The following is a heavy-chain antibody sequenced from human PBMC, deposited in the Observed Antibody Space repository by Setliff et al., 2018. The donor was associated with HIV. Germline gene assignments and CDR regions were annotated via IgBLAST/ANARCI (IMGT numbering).Heavy chain of an antibody. CDR3: ATDNCGGDCYLNY. V-gene: IGHV3-15*01. Sequence: GGSLRLSCAASGFTFDNYGMTWVRQAPGKGLEWVGRIKSKTDGGTTEYAAPVKDRFIISRDDSKNMLYLQMNSLKTEDTALYYCATDNCGGDCYLNYWGLGTLVTVSS. J-gene: IGHJ4*02. CDR1: GFTFDNYG. D-gene: IGHD2-21*02. CDR2: IKSKTDGGTT.